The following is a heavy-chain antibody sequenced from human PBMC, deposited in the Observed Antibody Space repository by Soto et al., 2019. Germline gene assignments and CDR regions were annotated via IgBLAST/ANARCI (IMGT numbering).Heavy chain of an antibody. J-gene: IGHJ2*01. Sequence: QVQLVQSGAEVKKPGASVKVSCKASGYTFNNYGISWVRQAPGQGLEWMGWIGPYNGNTDHAQNFQGRVTITTDTSTNTAYMELRSPRSDDAALYYCARCYCSVGSCYTCWHFDLWGRGALGTVSS. V-gene: IGHV1-18*01. D-gene: IGHD2-15*01. CDR3: ARCYCSVGSCYTCWHFDL. CDR2: IGPYNGNT. CDR1: GYTFNNYG.